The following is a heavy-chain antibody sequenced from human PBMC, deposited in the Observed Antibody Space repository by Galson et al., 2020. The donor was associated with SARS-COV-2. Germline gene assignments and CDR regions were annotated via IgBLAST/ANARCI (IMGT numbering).Heavy chain of an antibody. CDR2: LSYAGSNK. Sequence: GGSLSLSCAASGFTFSSYAMHWVRQAPGKGLEWAAVLSYAGSNKYYADSVKGRFTISRDNSKNTLYLQMNSLRAEDTAVYYCARDLYAQEAPITIFGVVMNYYYGMDVWGQGTTVTVSS. J-gene: IGHJ6*02. CDR1: GFTFSSYA. D-gene: IGHD3-3*01. V-gene: IGHV3-30*04. CDR3: ARDLYAQEAPITIFGVVMNYYYGMDV.